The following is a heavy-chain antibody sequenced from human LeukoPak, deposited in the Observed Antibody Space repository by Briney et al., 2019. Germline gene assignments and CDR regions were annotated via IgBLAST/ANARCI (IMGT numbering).Heavy chain of an antibody. V-gene: IGHV4-4*07. CDR2: IYTSGST. CDR1: GGSISSYY. Sequence: SETLSLTCTVSGGSISSYYWSWIRQPAGKGLEWIGRIYTSGSTNYNPSLKSRVTMSVDTSKNQFSLKLSSVTAADTAVYYCARDRTRITIFGVVTSYFDYWGQGTLVTVSS. CDR3: ARDRTRITIFGVVTSYFDY. J-gene: IGHJ4*02. D-gene: IGHD3-3*01.